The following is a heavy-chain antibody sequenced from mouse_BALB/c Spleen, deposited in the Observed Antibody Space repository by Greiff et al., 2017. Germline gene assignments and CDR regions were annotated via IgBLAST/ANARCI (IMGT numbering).Heavy chain of an antibody. D-gene: IGHD1-1*01. CDR3: ARDYYSSSYWFAY. J-gene: IGHJ3*01. CDR1: GFTFSSFG. Sequence: DVMLVESGGGLVQPGGSRKLSCAASGFTFSSFGMHWVCQAPEKGLEWVAYISSGSSTIYYEDTVKGRFTISRDNPKNTLFLQMTSLRSEDTAMYYCARDYYSSSYWFAYWGQGTLVTVSA. V-gene: IGHV5-17*02. CDR2: ISSGSSTI.